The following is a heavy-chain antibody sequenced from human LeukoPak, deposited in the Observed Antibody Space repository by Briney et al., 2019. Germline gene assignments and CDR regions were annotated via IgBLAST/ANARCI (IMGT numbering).Heavy chain of an antibody. J-gene: IGHJ4*02. CDR2: TYPGDSDT. V-gene: IGHV5-51*01. CDR3: ARHRCSSTSCHTFYFDY. Sequence: GGSLQISCKGSGYIFISYWIGWVRQLPGKGLEWMGITYPGDSDTRYSPSFQGQVTFSADKSPSTAYLQWNSLKASDTAMYYCARHRCSSTSCHTFYFDYWGQGTLVTVSS. D-gene: IGHD2-2*01. CDR1: GYIFISYW.